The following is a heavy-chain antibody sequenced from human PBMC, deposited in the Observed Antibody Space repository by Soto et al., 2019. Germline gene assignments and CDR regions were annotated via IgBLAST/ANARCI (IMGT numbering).Heavy chain of an antibody. CDR3: ARGYCSGDSCYSGSR. Sequence: GGSLRLSCEASEFTFSDHYMDWIRQAPGKGLEWVGRLRNKASSYTTEYAASVKGRFIISRDDLKNSLYLQMNSLKTDDTAMYYCARGYCSGDSCYSGSRWGQGTLVTVSS. CDR2: LRNKASSYTT. J-gene: IGHJ4*02. V-gene: IGHV3-72*01. D-gene: IGHD2-15*01. CDR1: EFTFSDHY.